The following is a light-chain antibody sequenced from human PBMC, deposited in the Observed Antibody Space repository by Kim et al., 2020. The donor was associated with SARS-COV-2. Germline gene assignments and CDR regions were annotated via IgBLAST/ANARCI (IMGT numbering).Light chain of an antibody. CDR2: GAS. CDR1: QSVSSSY. Sequence: EIVLTQSPGTLSLSPGERATISCRASQSVSSSYLAWYQQKPGQAPRLLIYGASSRATGIPDRFSGSGSGTDFTLTISRLEPEDFAVYYCEPYGSSPFTFGPGTKLEI. J-gene: IGKJ3*01. V-gene: IGKV3-20*01. CDR3: EPYGSSPFT.